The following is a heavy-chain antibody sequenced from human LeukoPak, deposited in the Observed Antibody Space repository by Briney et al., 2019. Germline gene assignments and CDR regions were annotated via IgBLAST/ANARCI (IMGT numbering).Heavy chain of an antibody. J-gene: IGHJ3*02. Sequence: GGSLRLSCAASGFTFSSYWMSWVRQAPGKGLEWVANIKQDGSEKYYVDSVKGRFTISRDNAKNSLYLQMNSLRAEDTAVYYCATTYNGGVPDAFDIWGQGTMVTVSS. CDR2: IKQDGSEK. CDR1: GFTFSSYW. V-gene: IGHV3-7*01. D-gene: IGHD1-14*01. CDR3: ATTYNGGVPDAFDI.